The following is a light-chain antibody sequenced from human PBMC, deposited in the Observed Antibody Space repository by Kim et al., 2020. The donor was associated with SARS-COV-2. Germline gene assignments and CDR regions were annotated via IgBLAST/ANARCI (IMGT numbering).Light chain of an antibody. J-gene: IGLJ2*01. CDR3: CSYAGSSFVV. V-gene: IGLV2-23*02. CDR2: EVS. CDR1: SSDVGSYNL. Sequence: GQSNTISCTGTSSDVGSYNLVSWYQQHPGKAPKLMIYEVSKRPSGVSNRFSGSKSGNTASLTISGLQAEDEADYYCCSYAGSSFVVFGGGTQLTVL.